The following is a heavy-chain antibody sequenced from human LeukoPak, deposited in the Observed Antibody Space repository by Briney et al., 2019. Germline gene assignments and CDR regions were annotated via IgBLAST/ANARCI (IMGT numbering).Heavy chain of an antibody. V-gene: IGHV4-59*08. J-gene: IGHJ4*02. Sequence: PSETLSLTCTVSGGSISSYYWSWIRQPPGKGLEWIGYIYYSGSTNYNPSLKSRVTISVDTSKNQFSLKLSSVTAADTAVYYCARHGITMVRGELDYWGQETLVTVSS. CDR2: IYYSGST. D-gene: IGHD3-10*01. CDR3: ARHGITMVRGELDY. CDR1: GGSISSYY.